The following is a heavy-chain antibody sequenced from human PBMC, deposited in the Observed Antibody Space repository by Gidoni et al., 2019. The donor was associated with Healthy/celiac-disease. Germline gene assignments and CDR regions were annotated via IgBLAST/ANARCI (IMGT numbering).Heavy chain of an antibody. D-gene: IGHD2-2*01. CDR1: GVHIRSGSYY. CDR3: ALVVPAARVGRRIRGEYFQH. CDR2: IYTSGST. J-gene: IGHJ1*01. V-gene: IGHV4-61*02. Sequence: QVQLQESGPGLVKPSQTLSLTCTGSGVHIRSGSYYSSWIRQPAGKGLEWIGRIYTSGSTNYNPSLKSRVTISVDTSKNKFSLKLSSVTAADTAVYYCALVVPAARVGRRIRGEYFQHWGQGTLVTVSS.